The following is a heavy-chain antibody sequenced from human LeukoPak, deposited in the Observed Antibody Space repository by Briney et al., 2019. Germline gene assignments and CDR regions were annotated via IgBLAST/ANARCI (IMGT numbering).Heavy chain of an antibody. Sequence: GGSLRLSCVASGFTFSEHYMDWVRQSPGQGLEWVGRIRKKTNGYTTEYAASVRGRFTISRDNAKNSLYLQMNSLRAEDTAVYYCARCLGYCSGGSCYGYDAFDIWGQGTMVTVSS. D-gene: IGHD2-15*01. CDR1: GFTFSEHY. CDR2: IRKKTNGYTT. J-gene: IGHJ3*02. V-gene: IGHV3-72*01. CDR3: ARCLGYCSGGSCYGYDAFDI.